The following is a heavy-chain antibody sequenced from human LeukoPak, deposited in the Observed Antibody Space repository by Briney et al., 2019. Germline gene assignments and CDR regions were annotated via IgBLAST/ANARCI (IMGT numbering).Heavy chain of an antibody. CDR3: ARGLGGSGSYFLTFDY. CDR2: ISAYNGNT. J-gene: IGHJ4*02. CDR1: GYTFTSYS. Sequence: ASVKVSCKASGYTFTSYSINWVRQAPGQGLEWMGWISAYNGNTKYAQKLQGRVTMTTDTSTSTAYMELRSLRSDDTAVYYCARGLGGSGSYFLTFDYWGRGTLVTVSS. V-gene: IGHV1-18*01. D-gene: IGHD1-26*01.